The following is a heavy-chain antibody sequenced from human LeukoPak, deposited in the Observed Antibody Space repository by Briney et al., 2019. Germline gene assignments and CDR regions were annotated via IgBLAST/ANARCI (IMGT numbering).Heavy chain of an antibody. CDR1: GYTFTGYY. Sequence: ASVKVSCKASGYTFTGYYMHWVRQAPGQGLEWMGWINTNTGNPTYAQGFTGRFVFSLDTSVSTAYLQISSLKAEDTAVYYCARVPYGSGSYGPPYYYYYMDVWGKGTTVTVSS. V-gene: IGHV7-4-1*02. D-gene: IGHD3-10*01. J-gene: IGHJ6*03. CDR3: ARVPYGSGSYGPPYYYYYMDV. CDR2: INTNTGNP.